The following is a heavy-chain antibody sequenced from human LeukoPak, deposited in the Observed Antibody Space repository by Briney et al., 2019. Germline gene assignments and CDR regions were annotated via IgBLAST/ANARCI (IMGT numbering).Heavy chain of an antibody. CDR2: ISGSGGST. D-gene: IGHD2-2*01. CDR3: AKVSGWKYQLPTVDY. CDR1: GFTFSSYA. V-gene: IGHV3-23*01. Sequence: GGSLRLSCAASGFTFSSYAMSWVPQGPGRRLEWVSAISGSGGSTYYADSVKGRFTISRDNSKNTLYLQMNSLRAEDTAVYYCAKVSGWKYQLPTVDYWGQGTLVTVSS. J-gene: IGHJ4*02.